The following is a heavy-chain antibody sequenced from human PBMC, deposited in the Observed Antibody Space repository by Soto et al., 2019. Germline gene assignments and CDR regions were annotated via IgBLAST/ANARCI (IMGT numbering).Heavy chain of an antibody. Sequence: PSETLSLTCTVSGGSISSYYWSWIRQPPGKGLEWIGYIYYSGSTNYNPSLKSRVTISVDTSKNQFSLKLSSVTAADTAVYYCARDSADQWELPLGWFDPWGQGTLVTVS. CDR2: IYYSGST. CDR1: GGSISSYY. CDR3: ARDSADQWELPLGWFDP. D-gene: IGHD1-26*01. J-gene: IGHJ5*02. V-gene: IGHV4-59*01.